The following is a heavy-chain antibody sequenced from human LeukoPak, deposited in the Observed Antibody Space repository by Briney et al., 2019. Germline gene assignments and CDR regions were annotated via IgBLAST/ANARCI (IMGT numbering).Heavy chain of an antibody. CDR2: INEGGDGRT. CDR1: GFAFSNFA. D-gene: IGHD2-2*01. Sequence: GGSLRLSCAASGFAFSNFAMNWVRQAPGKGLEWVAAINEGGDGRTHYADFVKGRFTISRDNSKNTLYLQMNSLRAEDTAVYYCAKDLKNPVGVVPAEYYFDYWGQGTLVTVSS. CDR3: AKDLKNPVGVVPAEYYFDY. J-gene: IGHJ4*02. V-gene: IGHV3-23*01.